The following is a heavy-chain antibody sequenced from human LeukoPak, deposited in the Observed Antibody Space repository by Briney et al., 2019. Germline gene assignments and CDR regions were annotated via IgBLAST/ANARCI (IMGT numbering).Heavy chain of an antibody. V-gene: IGHV3-33*06. J-gene: IGHJ4*02. Sequence: GRSLRLSCAASGFTFSSYGMHWVRQAPGKGLEWVAVIWYDGSNKYYADSVKGRFTNSRDNSKNTLYLQMNSLRAEDTAVYYCAKESGSYGGAFDYWGQGTLVTVSS. D-gene: IGHD1-26*01. CDR3: AKESGSYGGAFDY. CDR1: GFTFSSYG. CDR2: IWYDGSNK.